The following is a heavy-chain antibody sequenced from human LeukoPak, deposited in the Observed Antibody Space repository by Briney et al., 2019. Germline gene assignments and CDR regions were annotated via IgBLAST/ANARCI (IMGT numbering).Heavy chain of an antibody. D-gene: IGHD2-15*01. CDR3: ARETCCSGGSCYSSLDY. Sequence: ASVKVSCKASGYTFTSYYMHWVRQAPGQGLEWMGIINPSGGSTSYAQKFQGRVTITRDMSTSTVYMELSSLRSEDTAVYCCARETCCSGGSCYSSLDYWGQGTLVTVSS. CDR2: INPSGGST. CDR1: GYTFTSYY. V-gene: IGHV1-46*01. J-gene: IGHJ4*02.